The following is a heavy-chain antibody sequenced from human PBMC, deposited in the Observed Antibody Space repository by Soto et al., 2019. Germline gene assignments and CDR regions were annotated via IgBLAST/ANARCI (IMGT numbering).Heavy chain of an antibody. J-gene: IGHJ4*02. CDR2: INPDGRDE. Sequence: EVQLVESGGALVQPGGSLRLPCAASGLPFSSHYMSWIRQDPGRGLERVAKINPDGRDEQYANSVRGRFTVSREKTNQVVFLQVEGLRVEDAAVYYCARETWWRLDYSGQGNLVTVSS. CDR1: GLPFSSHY. D-gene: IGHD2-15*01. V-gene: IGHV3-7*05. CDR3: ARETWWRLDY.